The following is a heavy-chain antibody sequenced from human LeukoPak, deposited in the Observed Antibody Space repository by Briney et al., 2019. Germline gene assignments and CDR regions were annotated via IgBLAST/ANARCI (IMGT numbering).Heavy chain of an antibody. V-gene: IGHV3-21*01. J-gene: IGHJ4*02. CDR3: ARVWEGIGGYCSGGSCYSIDY. D-gene: IGHD2-15*01. Sequence: GGSLRLSCAASGFTFSSYSMNWVRQAPGKGLEWVSSISSSSSYIYYADSVKGRFTISRDNARNSLYLQMNSLRAEDTAVYYCARVWEGIGGYCSGGSCYSIDYWGQGALVTVSS. CDR1: GFTFSSYS. CDR2: ISSSSSYI.